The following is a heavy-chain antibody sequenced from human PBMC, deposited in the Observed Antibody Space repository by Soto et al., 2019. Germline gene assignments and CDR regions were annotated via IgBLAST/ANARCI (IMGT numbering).Heavy chain of an antibody. D-gene: IGHD3-10*01. CDR1: GYSFTSYW. Sequence: GESLKISCKGSGYSFTSYWIGWVRQMPGKGLEWMGIIYPGDSDTRYSPSFQGQVTISADKSISTAYLQWSSLKASDTAMYYCALQNKYYYGSGSYWGWFDPWGQGTLVTVSS. CDR2: IYPGDSDT. J-gene: IGHJ5*02. V-gene: IGHV5-51*01. CDR3: ALQNKYYYGSGSYWGWFDP.